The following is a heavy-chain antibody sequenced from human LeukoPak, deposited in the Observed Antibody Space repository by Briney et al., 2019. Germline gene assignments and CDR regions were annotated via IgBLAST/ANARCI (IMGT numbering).Heavy chain of an antibody. CDR3: AKDRNAAPAH. J-gene: IGHJ4*02. CDR1: GFTFSSYA. Sequence: GGSLRLSCAASGFTFSSYAMSWVRQAPGKGLEWVSTIGSSGANTYYADSVKGRFTISRDNSKNTLYLQMNSLRVEDTAVYYCAKDRNAAPAHWGQRTLVTVSS. D-gene: IGHD6-25*01. CDR2: IGSSGANT. V-gene: IGHV3-23*01.